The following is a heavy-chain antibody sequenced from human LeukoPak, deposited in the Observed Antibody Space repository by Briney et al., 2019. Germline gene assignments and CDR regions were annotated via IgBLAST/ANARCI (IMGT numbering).Heavy chain of an antibody. CDR1: GFVFSYHG. D-gene: IGHD4-17*01. J-gene: IGHJ3*02. CDR3: ARDPARSFDI. CDR2: IWSDGTNT. Sequence: GGSLRLSCAASGFVFSYHGMHRVRQAPGKGLEWVAAIWSDGTNTNYADSVKGRFTISRDISKNTLYLQLNSLRAEDTAVYYCARDPARSFDIWGQGTMVTVSS. V-gene: IGHV3-33*01.